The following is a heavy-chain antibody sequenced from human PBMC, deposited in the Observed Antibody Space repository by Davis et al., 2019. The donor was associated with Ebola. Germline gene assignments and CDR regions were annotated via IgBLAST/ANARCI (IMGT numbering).Heavy chain of an antibody. J-gene: IGHJ4*02. D-gene: IGHD5-18*01. Sequence: ASVKVSCKASGYTFTSYAMHWVRPAPGQRLEWMGWINAGNGNTKYSQKFQGRVTITRDTSASTAYMELSSLRSEDTAVYYCARDGGYSYGWGFDYWGQGTLVTVSS. V-gene: IGHV1-3*01. CDR3: ARDGGYSYGWGFDY. CDR2: INAGNGNT. CDR1: GYTFTSYA.